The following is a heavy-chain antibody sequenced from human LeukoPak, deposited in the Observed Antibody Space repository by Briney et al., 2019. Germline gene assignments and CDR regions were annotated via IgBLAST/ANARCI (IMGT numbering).Heavy chain of an antibody. CDR3: ARVKDRFSGSYYVGSGFDI. D-gene: IGHD1-26*01. CDR1: GYTFTNYY. J-gene: IGHJ3*02. Sequence: ASVKVSCKASGYTFTNYYMHWVRQAPGQGLEWMGIINPGGGSTYNAQKFQGRVTMTRDMSTNTVYMELSSLRSEDTAVYYCARVKDRFSGSYYVGSGFDIWGQGATVTVSS. V-gene: IGHV1-46*01. CDR2: INPGGGST.